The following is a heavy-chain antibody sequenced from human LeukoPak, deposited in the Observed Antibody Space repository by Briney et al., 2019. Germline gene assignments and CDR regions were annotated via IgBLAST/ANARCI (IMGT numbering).Heavy chain of an antibody. CDR3: ARGWAAIDS. CDR2: IGQDGTEK. D-gene: IGHD5-18*01. Sequence: GGSLRLSCAASGFTLSSYWMTWARQAPGKGLELVANIGQDGTEKYSVDSVKGRFTISRDNAKNSLYLQMNSLRAEDTGVYYCARGWAAIDSWGQGTLVTVSS. CDR1: GFTLSSYW. V-gene: IGHV3-7*04. J-gene: IGHJ4*02.